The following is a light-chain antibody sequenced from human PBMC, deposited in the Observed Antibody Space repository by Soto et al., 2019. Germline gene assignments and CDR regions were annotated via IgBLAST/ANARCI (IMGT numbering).Light chain of an antibody. CDR2: AAT. CDR3: QQLNSYPLT. J-gene: IGKJ4*01. Sequence: DIQLTQSPCFLSASVGDRVTITCRASQGIGSYLAWYQQKPEKAPRLLVYAATTLQSGVPSRFSGSASGADFTLTISSLQPEDFATYYCQQLNSYPLTFGGGTKVDIK. CDR1: QGIGSY. V-gene: IGKV1-9*01.